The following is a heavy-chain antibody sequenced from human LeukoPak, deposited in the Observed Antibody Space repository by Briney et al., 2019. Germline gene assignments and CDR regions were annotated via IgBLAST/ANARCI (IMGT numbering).Heavy chain of an antibody. Sequence: SQTLSLTCTVSGGSISSGSYYWSWIRQPAGKGLEWIGRIYTSGSTNYNPSLKSRVTISVDTSKNQFSLKLSSVTAADTAVYYCARDDFRYSNYGYYYYYMDVWGKGTTVTVSS. CDR1: GGSISSGSYY. J-gene: IGHJ6*03. D-gene: IGHD4-11*01. CDR3: ARDDFRYSNYGYYYYYMDV. CDR2: IYTSGST. V-gene: IGHV4-61*02.